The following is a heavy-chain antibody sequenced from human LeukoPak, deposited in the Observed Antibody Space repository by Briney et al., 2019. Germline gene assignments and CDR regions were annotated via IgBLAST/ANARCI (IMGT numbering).Heavy chain of an antibody. D-gene: IGHD6-19*01. V-gene: IGHV4-34*01. Sequence: SETLSLTCAVYGDSFSGYYWSWIRQPPGKGLEWIGEINHSGSTNYNPSLKSRVTISVDTSKNQFSLKLSSVTAADTAVYYCARGLGSGWYGFFDYWGQGTLVTVSS. CDR2: INHSGST. CDR1: GDSFSGYY. CDR3: ARGLGSGWYGFFDY. J-gene: IGHJ4*02.